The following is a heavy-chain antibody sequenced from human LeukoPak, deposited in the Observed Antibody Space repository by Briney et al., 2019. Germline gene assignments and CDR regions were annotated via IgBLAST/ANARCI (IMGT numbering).Heavy chain of an antibody. D-gene: IGHD2-2*01. CDR3: ASRTSGFDY. CDR2: IYTSGST. J-gene: IGHJ4*02. V-gene: IGHV4-61*02. Sequence: SETLSLTCTVSGGSISSGSYYWSWIRQPAGKGLGWIGRIYTSGSTNYNPSLKSRVTISVDTSKNQFSLKLSSVTAADTAVYYCASRTSGFDYWGQGTLVTVSS. CDR1: GGSISSGSYY.